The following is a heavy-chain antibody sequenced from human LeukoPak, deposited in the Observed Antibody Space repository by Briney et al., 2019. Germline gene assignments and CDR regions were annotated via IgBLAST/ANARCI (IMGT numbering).Heavy chain of an antibody. V-gene: IGHV4-59*01. J-gene: IGHJ4*02. D-gene: IGHD6-13*01. CDR2: IYYSGST. Sequence: SETLSLTCTVSGGSISSYYWSWIRQPPGKGLEWIGYIYYSGSTNYNPSLKSRVTISVDTSKHQSSLKLSSVTAADTAVYYCARASSSSSPFASWGKETLVTVSS. CDR1: GGSISSYY. CDR3: ARASSSSSPFAS.